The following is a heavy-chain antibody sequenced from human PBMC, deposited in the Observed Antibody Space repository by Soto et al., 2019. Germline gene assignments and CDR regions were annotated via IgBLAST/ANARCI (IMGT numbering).Heavy chain of an antibody. J-gene: IGHJ4*02. CDR3: AHFSSMMNPGYFDY. V-gene: IGHV2-5*01. Sequence: QITLKESGPTLVKPTQTLTLTCTFSGFSLSTSGVGVGWIRQPPGKALECLAFIYWHDDKRYIPSLESRLTHTKYISKNQVVLTMTNMHPVDTAISYCAHFSSMMNPGYFDYWGPGTLVTVSS. D-gene: IGHD3-22*01. CDR2: IYWHDDK. CDR1: GFSLSTSGVG.